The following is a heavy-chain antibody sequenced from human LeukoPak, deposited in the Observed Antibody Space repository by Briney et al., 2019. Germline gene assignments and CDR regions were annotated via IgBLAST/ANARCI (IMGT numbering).Heavy chain of an antibody. Sequence: SVKVSCKASGFTLTNSAMQWVRQARGQRLEWIGWIVVASGNTKYAQKFHERVTITRDMSTSTAYMELSSLRAEDTAVYYCAAAPIEMQQRGFDYWGQGTLVTVSS. CDR2: IVVASGNT. J-gene: IGHJ4*02. CDR1: GFTLTNSA. CDR3: AAAPIEMQQRGFDY. V-gene: IGHV1-58*02. D-gene: IGHD5-24*01.